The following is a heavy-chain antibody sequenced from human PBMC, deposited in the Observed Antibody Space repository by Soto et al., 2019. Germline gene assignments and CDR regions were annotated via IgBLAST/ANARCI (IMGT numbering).Heavy chain of an antibody. CDR2: VNGDGSST. CDR3: ERDSPGSCDY. J-gene: IGHJ4*02. Sequence: EVQLVESGGGLVQPGGSLRLSCAASGFTFSNYWMHWVRQAPGEGLVWVSRVNGDGSSTSYADSVKGRFTVSRDSAKSPLYLKINSLRAEDGAVYYCERDSPGSCDYGGQGTLVT. CDR1: GFTFSNYW. V-gene: IGHV3-74*01.